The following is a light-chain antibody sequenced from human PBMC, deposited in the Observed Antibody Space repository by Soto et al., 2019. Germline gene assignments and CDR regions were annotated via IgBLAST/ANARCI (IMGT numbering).Light chain of an antibody. CDR3: QSYDSSNHVV. Sequence: NFMLTQPHSVSESPGKTVTISCTRSSGSIASYYVQWYQQRPGSSPTTVIYDDNQRPSGVPDRFSGSIDSSSNSASLTISGLKTEDEADYYCQSYDSSNHVVFGGGTKLT. CDR2: DDN. CDR1: SGSIASYY. J-gene: IGLJ2*01. V-gene: IGLV6-57*01.